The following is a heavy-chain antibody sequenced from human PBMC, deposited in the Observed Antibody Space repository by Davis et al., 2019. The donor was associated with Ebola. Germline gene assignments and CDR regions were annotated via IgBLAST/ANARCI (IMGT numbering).Heavy chain of an antibody. Sequence: GESLKISCAASVFTFSSYSMNWVRQAPGKGLEWVSSISSRSSYIYYADSVKGRFTISRDNAKHSLYLQMNSLRDEDTAIYYCATDPEGWLDFDYWGQGTLVTVSS. CDR3: ATDPEGWLDFDY. CDR2: ISSRSSYI. J-gene: IGHJ4*02. CDR1: VFTFSSYS. D-gene: IGHD6-19*01. V-gene: IGHV3-21*01.